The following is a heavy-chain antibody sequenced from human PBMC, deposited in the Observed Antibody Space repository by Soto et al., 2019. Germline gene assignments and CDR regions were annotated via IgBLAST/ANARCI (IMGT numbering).Heavy chain of an antibody. Sequence: GGSLRLSCAASGFTFSSYWMSWVRQAPGKGLEWVANIKQDGSEKYYVDSVKGRFTISRDNAKNSLYLQMNSLRAEDTAVYYCARGFQSYDFWSGYSYYFDYWGQGTLVTVSS. CDR1: GFTFSSYW. CDR3: ARGFQSYDFWSGYSYYFDY. V-gene: IGHV3-7*01. CDR2: IKQDGSEK. D-gene: IGHD3-3*01. J-gene: IGHJ4*02.